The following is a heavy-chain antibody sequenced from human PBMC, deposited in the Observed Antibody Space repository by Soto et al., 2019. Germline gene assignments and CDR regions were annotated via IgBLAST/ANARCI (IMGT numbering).Heavy chain of an antibody. CDR2: IYYSGST. D-gene: IGHD5-12*01. CDR3: ARDLRGYSRYDYLDY. V-gene: IGHV4-31*03. J-gene: IGHJ4*02. Sequence: PSETLSLTCTVSVGSISSGGYYWSWIRQHPGKGLEWIGYIYYSGSTYYNPSLKSRVTISVDASKNQLSLRLASVTAADTAVYYCARDLRGYSRYDYLDYWGQGILVTVSS. CDR1: VGSISSGGYY.